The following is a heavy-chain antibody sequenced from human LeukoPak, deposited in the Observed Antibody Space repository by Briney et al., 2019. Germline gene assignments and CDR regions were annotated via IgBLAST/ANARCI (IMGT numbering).Heavy chain of an antibody. CDR2: MNPNSGNT. CDR3: ARGKPETYYDFWSGYSTWYFDL. Sequence: ASVKVSCKASGYTFTSYDINWVRQATGQGLEWMGWMNPNSGNTGYAQKFQGRVTITGNTSISTAYMELSSLRSEDTTVHYCARGKPETYYDFWSGYSTWYFDLWGRGTLVTVSS. J-gene: IGHJ2*01. CDR1: GYTFTSYD. D-gene: IGHD3-3*01. V-gene: IGHV1-8*03.